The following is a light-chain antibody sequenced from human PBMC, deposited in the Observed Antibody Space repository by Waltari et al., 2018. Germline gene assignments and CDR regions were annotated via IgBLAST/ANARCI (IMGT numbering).Light chain of an antibody. CDR2: YAS. CDR3: QQSNSFPFT. V-gene: IGKV6-21*02. Sequence: EILLTQSPGLRSATLKEKVPITCQASQSIGRNLHWYQQKPGQSPKLFIKYASQSISGVPSRFSGSGFGTDFTLIINSLEAEDAATYYCQQSNSFPFTFGPGTKVEIK. J-gene: IGKJ3*01. CDR1: QSIGRN.